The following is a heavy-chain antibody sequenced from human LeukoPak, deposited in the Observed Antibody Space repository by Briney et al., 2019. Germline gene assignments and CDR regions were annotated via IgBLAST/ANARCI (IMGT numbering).Heavy chain of an antibody. V-gene: IGHV4-59*08. J-gene: IGHJ6*02. Sequence: SETLSLTCTVSGGSLSSYYWSWIRQPPGKGLEWIGYIYYSGSTNYNPSLKSRVTISVDTSKNQFSLKLSSATAADTAVYYCARHSEEGDILTGYYKAYGMDVWGQGTTVTVSS. CDR2: IYYSGST. CDR1: GGSLSSYY. CDR3: ARHSEEGDILTGYYKAYGMDV. D-gene: IGHD3-9*01.